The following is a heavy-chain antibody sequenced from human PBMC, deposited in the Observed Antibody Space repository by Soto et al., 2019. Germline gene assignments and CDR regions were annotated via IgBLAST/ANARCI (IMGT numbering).Heavy chain of an antibody. CDR2: IYYSGST. CDR3: ARGRQQLARYNWFDP. D-gene: IGHD6-13*01. J-gene: IGHJ5*02. Sequence: PSETLSLTCTVSGGSISSYYWSWIRQPPGKGLEWIGYIYYSGSTNYNPSLKRRVTISVDTSKNQFSLKLSSVTAADTAVYYCARGRQQLARYNWFDPWGQGTLVTVSS. V-gene: IGHV4-59*01. CDR1: GGSISSYY.